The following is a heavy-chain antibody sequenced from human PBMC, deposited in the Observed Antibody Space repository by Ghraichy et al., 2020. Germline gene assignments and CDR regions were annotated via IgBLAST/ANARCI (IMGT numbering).Heavy chain of an antibody. CDR2: ISYSGST. J-gene: IGHJ4*02. V-gene: IGHV4-39*01. D-gene: IGHD6-19*01. Sequence: SETLSLTCTVSGGSISSSGYYWGWIRQPPGKGLEWIGTISYSGSTYYSPSLKSRVTISVDTSMNQFSLNLRSMTAEDTAVYYCARRGYSSAFDDWGRGTLVTVSS. CDR1: GGSISSSGYY. CDR3: ARRGYSSAFDD.